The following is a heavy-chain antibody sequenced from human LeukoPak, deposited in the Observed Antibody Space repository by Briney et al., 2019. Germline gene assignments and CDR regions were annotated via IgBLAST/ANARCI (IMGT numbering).Heavy chain of an antibody. V-gene: IGHV3-21*01. CDR1: GFTFSSYS. D-gene: IGHD6-13*01. J-gene: IGHJ3*02. Sequence: GGSLRLSCAASGFTFSSYSMNWVRQAPGKGLEWVSSISSSSYIYYADSVKGRFTISRDNAKNSLYLQMNSLRAEDTAVYYCARDPRYSSSWRAFDIWGQGTMVTVSS. CDR3: ARDPRYSSSWRAFDI. CDR2: ISSSSYI.